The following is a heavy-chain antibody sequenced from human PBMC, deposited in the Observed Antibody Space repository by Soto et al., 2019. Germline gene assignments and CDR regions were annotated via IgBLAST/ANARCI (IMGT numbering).Heavy chain of an antibody. Sequence: EVQLLESGGGLVQPGGSLRLSCAASGFTFSSYAMSWVRQAPGKGLEWVSAISCSGGSTYYADPVKGRVTISRDNSNNTLYLQMNSLRSEDTAVYYCAKSGETTPLRRDGYRAGGGYCGQGTLVTVSS. CDR1: GFTFSSYA. V-gene: IGHV3-23*01. CDR2: ISCSGGST. D-gene: IGHD5-12*01. CDR3: AKSGETTPLRRDGYRAGGGY. J-gene: IGHJ4*02.